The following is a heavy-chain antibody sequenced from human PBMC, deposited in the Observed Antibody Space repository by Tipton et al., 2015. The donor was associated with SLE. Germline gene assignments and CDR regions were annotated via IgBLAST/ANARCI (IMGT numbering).Heavy chain of an antibody. CDR1: GASISSYS. V-gene: IGHV4-59*01. CDR3: ARLEDPFGIFGVPKGWFDP. Sequence: SLTCTVSGASISSYSWSWIRQPPGKGLEWIGYIYYSGSTNYNPSLKSRVTISVDTSKKQFSLKLSSVTAADTAVYYCARLEDPFGIFGVPKGWFDPWGQGTLVTVSS. J-gene: IGHJ5*02. D-gene: IGHD3-3*02. CDR2: IYYSGST.